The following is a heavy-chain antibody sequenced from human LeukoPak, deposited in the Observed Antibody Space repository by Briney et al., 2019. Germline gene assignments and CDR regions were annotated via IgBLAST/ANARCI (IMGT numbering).Heavy chain of an antibody. V-gene: IGHV3-43*01. CDR3: AKESQYYYDTGASYYFDH. CDR2: ISWDGGRT. CDR1: GFTFDGHT. Sequence: PGGFLRLSCAASGFTFDGHTMHWVRQVPGKGLQWVSLISWDGGRTVYADFVKGRFTISRDNSRNSLYLQMNSLTTEDTALYYCAKESQYYYDTGASYYFDHWGQGALVTVSS. J-gene: IGHJ4*02. D-gene: IGHD3-22*01.